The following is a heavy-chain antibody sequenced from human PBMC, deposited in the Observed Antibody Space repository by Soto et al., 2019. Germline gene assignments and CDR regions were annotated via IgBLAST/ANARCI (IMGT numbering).Heavy chain of an antibody. D-gene: IGHD2-15*01. CDR2: IKQDGSEK. J-gene: IGHJ6*02. Sequence: PGGSLRLSCAASGFTFSSYWMSWVRQAPGKGLEWVANIKQDGSEKYYVDSVKGRFTISRDDAKNSLYLQMNSLRAEDTAVYYCARDRFPPSRYCSGGSCYSGYYYGMDVWGQGTTVTVSS. CDR3: ARDRFPPSRYCSGGSCYSGYYYGMDV. CDR1: GFTFSSYW. V-gene: IGHV3-7*01.